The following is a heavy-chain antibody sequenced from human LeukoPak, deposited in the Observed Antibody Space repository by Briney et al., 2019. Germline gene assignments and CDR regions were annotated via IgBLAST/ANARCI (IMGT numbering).Heavy chain of an antibody. Sequence: PGGSLRLSCVVSGFTFSSYEMNWVRQAPGEGLEWVSYISSSGSTIYYADSVKGRFTISRDNAKNSLYLQMNSLSAEDTAVYYCAELGITMIGGVWGKGTTVTISS. D-gene: IGHD3-10*02. CDR1: GFTFSSYE. CDR2: ISSSGSTI. CDR3: AELGITMIGGV. V-gene: IGHV3-48*03. J-gene: IGHJ6*04.